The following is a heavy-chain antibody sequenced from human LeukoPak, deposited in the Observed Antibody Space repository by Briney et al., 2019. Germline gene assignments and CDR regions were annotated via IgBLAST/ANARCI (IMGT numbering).Heavy chain of an antibody. J-gene: IGHJ3*02. CDR1: GYTFTGYY. Sequence: ALVKVSCKASGYTFTGYYLHWVRLAPGQGLEWMGWINPNSGGTNYAQKFQGRVTMTRDTSISTAYMELSRLRSDDTAVYYCAKSLWVVPAAGAFDIWGQGTMVTVSS. D-gene: IGHD2-2*01. CDR3: AKSLWVVPAAGAFDI. CDR2: INPNSGGT. V-gene: IGHV1-2*02.